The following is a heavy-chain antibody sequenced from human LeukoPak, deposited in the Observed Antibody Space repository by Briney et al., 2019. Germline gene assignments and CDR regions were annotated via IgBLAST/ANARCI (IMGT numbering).Heavy chain of an antibody. V-gene: IGHV3-23*01. Sequence: GGSLRLSCAASGFTFSSYGMSWVRQAPGKGLEWVSAISGSGGSTYYADSVKGRFTISRDNSKNTLYLQMNSLRAEDTAVYYCAKDTYGSGSYPLDYWGQGTLVTVSS. CDR3: AKDTYGSGSYPLDY. CDR2: ISGSGGST. J-gene: IGHJ4*02. D-gene: IGHD3-10*01. CDR1: GFTFSSYG.